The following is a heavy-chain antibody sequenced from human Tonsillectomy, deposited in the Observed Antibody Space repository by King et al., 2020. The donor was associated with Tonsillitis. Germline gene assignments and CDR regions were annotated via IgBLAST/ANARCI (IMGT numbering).Heavy chain of an antibody. V-gene: IGHV4-30-2*01. Sequence: LQLQESGSGLVKPSQTLSLTCAVSGGSVSSGDYSWSWIRQPPGEGLEWIGYIYHTGSTYYNPSLKSRVTISVDRSKNHFSLNLNSVTAADTAVYYCARGNTGYDRHFDFWGHGTLVTVSS. J-gene: IGHJ4*01. CDR2: IYHTGST. CDR3: ARGNTGYDRHFDF. CDR1: GGSVSSGDYS. D-gene: IGHD5-12*01.